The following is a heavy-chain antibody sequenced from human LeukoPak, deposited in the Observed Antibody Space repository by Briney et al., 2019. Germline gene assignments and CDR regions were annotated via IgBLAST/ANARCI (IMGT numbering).Heavy chain of an antibody. CDR3: ARGPPYAPGVLDV. V-gene: IGHV4-39*07. CDR2: IYYSGST. Sequence: SETLSLTCTVSGGSISRSRDYWGWIRQPPGKGLEWIGSIYYSGSTYYNPSLKSRVTISLDKSKNQFSLRVNSVTAADTAVYFCARGPPYAPGVLDVWGKGTTVTISS. D-gene: IGHD7-27*01. CDR1: GGSISRSRDY. J-gene: IGHJ6*04.